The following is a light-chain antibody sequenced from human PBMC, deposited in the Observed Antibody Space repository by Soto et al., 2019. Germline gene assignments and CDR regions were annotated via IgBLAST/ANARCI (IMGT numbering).Light chain of an antibody. J-gene: IGLJ3*02. CDR2: DVH. CDR3: RSYAGSYTWV. CDR1: SSDVGGYEY. V-gene: IGLV2-11*01. Sequence: QSALTQPRSGSGSPGQSVTISCTGTSSDVGGYEYVSWYQQDQGKAPQRIIYDVHTRPSGVPDRFSGSKSGNTASLTISGLQTDDEAYYYCRSYAGSYTWVFGGGTKLTVL.